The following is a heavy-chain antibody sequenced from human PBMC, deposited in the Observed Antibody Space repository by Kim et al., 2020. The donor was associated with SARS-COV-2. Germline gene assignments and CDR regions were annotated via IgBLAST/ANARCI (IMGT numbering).Heavy chain of an antibody. CDR2: ISYDGSNK. CDR1: GFTFSSYA. V-gene: IGHV3-30-3*01. J-gene: IGHJ6*02. CDR3: AREREDIVVVPDYYGMDV. Sequence: GGSLRLSCAASGFTFSSYAMHWVRQAPGKGLEWVAVISYDGSNKYYADSVKGRFTISRDNSKNTLYLQMNSLRAEDTAVYYCAREREDIVVVPDYYGMDVWGQGTTVTVSS. D-gene: IGHD2-2*01.